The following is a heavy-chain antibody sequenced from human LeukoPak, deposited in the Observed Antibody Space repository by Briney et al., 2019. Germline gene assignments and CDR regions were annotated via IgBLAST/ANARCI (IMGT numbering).Heavy chain of an antibody. CDR1: GFTFTNYG. D-gene: IGHD1-26*01. CDR2: ISGSGGST. CDR3: AKSAGGVGTTAFHY. J-gene: IGHJ4*02. V-gene: IGHV3-23*01. Sequence: GRSLRLSCAASGFTFTNYGMSWVRQAPGKGLEWVSAISGSGGSTYYGDSVKGRFTISRDNSKNTLYLQMTSPRVEDTAVYYCAKSAGGVGTTAFHYWGQGTLVTVSS.